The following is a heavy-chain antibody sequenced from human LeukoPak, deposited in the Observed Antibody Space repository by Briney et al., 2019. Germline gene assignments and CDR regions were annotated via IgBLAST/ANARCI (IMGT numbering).Heavy chain of an antibody. J-gene: IGHJ4*02. D-gene: IGHD3-10*02. Sequence: PGGSLRLSCVASGFTFSGYWMRWVRQAPGMGLVWVSRLNSDGTTINYADSVKGRFTISRDNAKNTVYLQMSGLRDDDTALYFCVRGAGGPRNYVLDYWGQGALVSVSS. CDR3: VRGAGGPRNYVLDY. CDR1: GFTFSGYW. CDR2: LNSDGTTI. V-gene: IGHV3-74*01.